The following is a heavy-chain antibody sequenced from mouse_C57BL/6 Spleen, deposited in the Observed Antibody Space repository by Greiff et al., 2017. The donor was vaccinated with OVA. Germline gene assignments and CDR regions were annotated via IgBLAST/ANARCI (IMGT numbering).Heavy chain of an antibody. CDR1: GYSITSGYY. V-gene: IGHV3-6*01. CDR3: ARDDGSSYGAMDD. Sequence: VQLQQSGPGLVKPSQSLSLTCSVTGYSITSGYYWNWIRQFPGNKLEWMGYISYDGSNNYNPSLKNRISITRDTSKNQFFLKLNSVTTEDTATYYCARDDGSSYGAMDDWGQGTSVTVSS. D-gene: IGHD1-1*01. CDR2: ISYDGSN. J-gene: IGHJ4*01.